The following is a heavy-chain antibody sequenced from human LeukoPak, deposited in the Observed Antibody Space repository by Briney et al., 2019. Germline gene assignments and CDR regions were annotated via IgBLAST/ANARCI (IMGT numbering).Heavy chain of an antibody. J-gene: IGHJ4*02. D-gene: IGHD2-2*01. Sequence: ASVKVSCKASGYTFTSYDINWVRQATGQGLEWMGRINPNSGGTNYAQTFQGRVTMTRDTSISTAYMELSRLRSDDTAVYYCARVSGGYCSSTSCSGDDYWGQGTLVTVSS. CDR3: ARVSGGYCSSTSCSGDDY. V-gene: IGHV1-2*06. CDR2: INPNSGGT. CDR1: GYTFTSYD.